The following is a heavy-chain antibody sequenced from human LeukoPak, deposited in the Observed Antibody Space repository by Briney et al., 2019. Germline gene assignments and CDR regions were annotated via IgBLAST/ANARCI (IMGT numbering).Heavy chain of an antibody. CDR3: AKVLEWFSKGVDY. V-gene: IGHV3-30*18. CDR2: ISYDGSNK. Sequence: PGGSLRLSCAASGFTFSSYGVHWVRQAPGKGLEWVAVISYDGSNKYYADSVKGRFSISRDNSKNTLYLQMNSLRAEDTAVYYCAKVLEWFSKGVDYWGQGTLVTVSS. J-gene: IGHJ4*02. CDR1: GFTFSSYG. D-gene: IGHD3-3*01.